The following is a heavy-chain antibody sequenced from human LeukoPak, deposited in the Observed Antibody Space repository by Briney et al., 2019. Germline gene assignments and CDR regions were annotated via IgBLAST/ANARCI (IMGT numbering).Heavy chain of an antibody. V-gene: IGHV4-59*08. CDR1: GGSISSYY. D-gene: IGHD6-19*01. Sequence: PSQTLSLTCAVSGGSISSYYWSWIRQPPGKGLEWIGYIYYSGSTNYNPSLKSRVTISVDTSKNQFSLKLSSVTAADTAVYYCARFNLGPGIAVAGTDWGQGTLVTVSS. J-gene: IGHJ4*02. CDR3: ARFNLGPGIAVAGTD. CDR2: IYYSGST.